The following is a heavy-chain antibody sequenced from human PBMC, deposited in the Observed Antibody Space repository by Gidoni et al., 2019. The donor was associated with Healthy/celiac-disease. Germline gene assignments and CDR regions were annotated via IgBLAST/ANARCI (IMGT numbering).Heavy chain of an antibody. CDR1: GVTFSSYA. CDR2: ISGIGGST. V-gene: IGHV3-23*01. Sequence: EVQLLECVGGLVQPGGSLRLSCAASGVTFSSYAMRWVSPAPGKGLEWVSAISGIGGSTYYADSVKGRFTISRDNSKNTLYLHMNSLRAEDTAVYYCAKRIRDLDYWGQETLFTVSS. J-gene: IGHJ4*02. CDR3: AKRIRDLDY.